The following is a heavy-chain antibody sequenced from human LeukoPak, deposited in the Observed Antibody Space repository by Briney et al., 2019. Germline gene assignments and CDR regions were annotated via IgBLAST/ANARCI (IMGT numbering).Heavy chain of an antibody. CDR2: IYYGGST. J-gene: IGHJ5*02. D-gene: IGHD3-22*01. CDR1: GGSISSYY. V-gene: IGHV4-59*01. Sequence: PSETLSLTCTVSGGSISSYYWSWIRQPPGKGLEWIGYIYYGGSTNYNPSLKSRVTISVDTSKNQFSLKLSSVTAADTAVYYCAQGEDSSANWFDPWGQGTLVTVSS. CDR3: AQGEDSSANWFDP.